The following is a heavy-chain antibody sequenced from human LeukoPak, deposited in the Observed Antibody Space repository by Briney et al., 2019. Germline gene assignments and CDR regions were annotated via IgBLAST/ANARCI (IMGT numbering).Heavy chain of an antibody. Sequence: GGSLRLSCAASGFTVSSNYMSWVRQAPGKGLEWVSVIYSGGSTYYADSVKGRFTISRDNSKNTLYLQMNSLRAEDTAVYYCARGKAFGVVSYYYYGMDVWGQGTTVTVSS. CDR2: IYSGGST. CDR1: GFTVSSNY. CDR3: ARGKAFGVVSYYYYGMDV. D-gene: IGHD3-3*01. J-gene: IGHJ6*02. V-gene: IGHV3-66*02.